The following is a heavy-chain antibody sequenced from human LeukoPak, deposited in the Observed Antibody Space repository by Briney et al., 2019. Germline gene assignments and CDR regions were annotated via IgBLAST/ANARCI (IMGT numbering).Heavy chain of an antibody. D-gene: IGHD1-26*01. Sequence: GGSLRLSCAASGFTFSSYSMNWVRQAPGKGLEWVSSISSSSSYIYYADSVKGRFTISRDNAKNSLYLQMNSLRAEDTAVYYCAREKPEWEPPAFTLRAFDIWGQGTMVTVSS. CDR2: ISSSSSYI. V-gene: IGHV3-21*01. CDR1: GFTFSSYS. J-gene: IGHJ3*02. CDR3: AREKPEWEPPAFTLRAFDI.